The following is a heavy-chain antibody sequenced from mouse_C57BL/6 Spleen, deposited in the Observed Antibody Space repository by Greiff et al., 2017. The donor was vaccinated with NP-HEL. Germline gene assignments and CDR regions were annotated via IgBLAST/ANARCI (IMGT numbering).Heavy chain of an antibody. CDR3: ARRTLYYGSSPFAY. D-gene: IGHD1-1*01. J-gene: IGHJ3*01. CDR1: GYTFTSYW. Sequence: QVQLQQPGAELVRPGSSVKLSCKASGYTFTSYWMDWVKQRPGQGLEWIGNIYPSASETHYNQKFKDKATLTVDKSSSTAYMQLSSLTSEDSAVYYCARRTLYYGSSPFAYWGKGTLVTVSA. CDR2: IYPSASET. V-gene: IGHV1-61*01.